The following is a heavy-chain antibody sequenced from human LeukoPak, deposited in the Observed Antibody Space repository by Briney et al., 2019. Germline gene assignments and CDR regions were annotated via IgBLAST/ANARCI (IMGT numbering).Heavy chain of an antibody. J-gene: IGHJ3*02. D-gene: IGHD2-2*01. CDR3: ARDRGQLDAFDI. CDR2: INASGGST. Sequence: ASVKVSCKASGYTSTSYYMHWVRQAPGQGLEWMGIINASGGSTSYAQKFQGRVTMTRDTSTSTVYMELSSLRSEDTAVYYCARDRGQLDAFDIWGQGTMVTVSP. V-gene: IGHV1-46*01. CDR1: GYTSTSYY.